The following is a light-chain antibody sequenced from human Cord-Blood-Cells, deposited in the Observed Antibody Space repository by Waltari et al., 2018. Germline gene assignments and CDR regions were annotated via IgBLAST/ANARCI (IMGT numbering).Light chain of an antibody. CDR1: PSVSSY. J-gene: IGKJ5*01. CDR3: QQRSNWPPIT. CDR2: DAS. V-gene: IGKV3-11*01. Sequence: IVLTQPPATLSLSPGERATLSCRASPSVSSYLAWYQQKPGQAPRLLIYDASNRATGIPARFSGSGSGTYFTLTISSLEPEDFAVYYCQQRSNWPPITFGQGTRLEIK.